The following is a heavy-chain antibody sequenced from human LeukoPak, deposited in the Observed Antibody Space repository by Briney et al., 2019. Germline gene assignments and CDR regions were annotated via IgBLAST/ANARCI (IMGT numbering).Heavy chain of an antibody. CDR3: ARGAVVPAALEGPYYYYGMDV. CDR1: GFTVSSNY. Sequence: GGSLRLSCVASGFTVSSNYMSWVRQAPGKGLEWVSVIYSGGSTYYADSVTGRFTISRDNSKNTLYLQMNSLRAEDTAVYYCARGAVVPAALEGPYYYYGMDVWGQGTTVTVSS. J-gene: IGHJ6*02. CDR2: IYSGGST. D-gene: IGHD2-2*01. V-gene: IGHV3-66*01.